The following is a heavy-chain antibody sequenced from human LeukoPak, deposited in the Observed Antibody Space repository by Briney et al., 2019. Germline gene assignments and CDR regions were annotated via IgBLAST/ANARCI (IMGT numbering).Heavy chain of an antibody. Sequence: SETLSLTCTVSGGSLSTYFWTWIRQPAGNGLEWIGRIYASGGTTHTPSLKSRVTMSVDTSKSQFSLKLSSVTAADTAVYYCARAVYDTSGYYIDYWGQGTLVTVSS. CDR3: ARAVYDTSGYYIDY. CDR1: GGSLSTYF. CDR2: IYASGGT. J-gene: IGHJ4*02. D-gene: IGHD3-22*01. V-gene: IGHV4-4*07.